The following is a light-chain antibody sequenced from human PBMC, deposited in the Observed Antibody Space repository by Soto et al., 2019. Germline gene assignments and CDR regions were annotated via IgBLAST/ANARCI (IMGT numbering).Light chain of an antibody. V-gene: IGLV2-14*01. CDR1: TSDVGRYKF. CDR2: EVS. J-gene: IGLJ2*01. CDR3: SSSTDTDTLVI. Sequence: QSALTQPASVSGSPGQSITISCTGTTSDVGRYKFVSWYQHHPDKAPKLLIFEVSNRPSGVSSRFSGSKSGNTASLTISGLQTEDEATYYCSSSTDTDTLVIFGGGTKLTVL.